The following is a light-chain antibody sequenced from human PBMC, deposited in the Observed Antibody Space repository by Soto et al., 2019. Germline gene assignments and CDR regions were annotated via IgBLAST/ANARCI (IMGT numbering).Light chain of an antibody. CDR1: QSVSSN. CDR2: GAS. J-gene: IGKJ4*01. V-gene: IGKV3-15*01. CDR3: KQYNNWPLT. Sequence: EIMITQSPAPLSFSPGEKATPSRRASQSVSSNLAWYQQKPGQAPRLLIYGASTRATGIPARFSGSGSGTEFTLTISSLQSEDFAVYYCKQYNNWPLTFGGGTKVDIK.